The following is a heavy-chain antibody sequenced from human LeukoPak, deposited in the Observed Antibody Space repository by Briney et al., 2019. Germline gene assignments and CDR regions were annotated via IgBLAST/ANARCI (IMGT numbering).Heavy chain of an antibody. J-gene: IGHJ4*02. CDR2: ISYDGSNK. Sequence: GGSLRLSCAASGFTFSSYGMHWVRQAPGKGLEWVAVISYDGSNKYYADSVKGRFTISRDNYKNTLYLQMNSLRAEDTAVYYCAKGLYYYDSSGQTPLDYWGQGTLVTISS. CDR3: AKGLYYYDSSGQTPLDY. D-gene: IGHD3-22*01. CDR1: GFTFSSYG. V-gene: IGHV3-30*18.